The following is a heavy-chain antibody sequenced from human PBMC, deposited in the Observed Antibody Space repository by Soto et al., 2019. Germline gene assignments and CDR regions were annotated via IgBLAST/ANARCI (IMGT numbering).Heavy chain of an antibody. J-gene: IGHJ4*02. Sequence: ASVKGPCKASGYTFTSYAMHWVRQAPGQRLEWMGWINAGNGNTKYSQKFQGRVTITRDTSASTAYMELSSLRSEDTAVYYCARGGAYDFWSGYYPISYWGQGALVTVSS. CDR1: GYTFTSYA. CDR2: INAGNGNT. D-gene: IGHD3-3*01. CDR3: ARGGAYDFWSGYYPISY. V-gene: IGHV1-3*01.